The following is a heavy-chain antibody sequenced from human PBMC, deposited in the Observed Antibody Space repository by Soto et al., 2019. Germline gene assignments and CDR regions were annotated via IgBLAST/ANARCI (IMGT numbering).Heavy chain of an antibody. V-gene: IGHV3-30-3*01. CDR2: ISYDGSNK. D-gene: IGHD3-3*01. Sequence: QVQLVESGGGVVQPGRSLRLSCAASGFTFSSYAMHWVRQAPGKGLEWVAVISYDGSNKYYADSVKGRFTISRDNSKNTLYLQMNSLSAGDTAVYYCARGYEWSPDYLGQGTLVTVSS. CDR3: ARGYEWSPDY. CDR1: GFTFSSYA. J-gene: IGHJ4*02.